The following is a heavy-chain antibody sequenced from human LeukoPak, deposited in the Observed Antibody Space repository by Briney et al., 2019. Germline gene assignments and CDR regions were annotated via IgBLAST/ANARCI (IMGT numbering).Heavy chain of an antibody. V-gene: IGHV4-59*01. Sequence: SETLSLTCTISGDSISTYYWSWLRQPPGKGLEWIGYIYYSGSTIYNPSLKSRVTISGDWSKKQFSLKLSSATAADTAVYYCAGEHSGGYRFDYWGQGTLVTVSS. CDR2: IYYSGST. J-gene: IGHJ4*02. CDR1: GDSISTYY. CDR3: AGEHSGGYRFDY. D-gene: IGHD3-22*01.